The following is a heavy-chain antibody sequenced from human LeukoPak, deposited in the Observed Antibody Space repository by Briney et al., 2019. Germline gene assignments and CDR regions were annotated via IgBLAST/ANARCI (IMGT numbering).Heavy chain of an antibody. CDR3: ARLSIEKYGMDV. V-gene: IGHV4-59*08. D-gene: IGHD3-16*02. CDR1: GSSISGYY. Sequence: SETLSLTCTVSGSSISGYYWSWIRQPPGKGLEWIGYIYYSGSTNYNPSLKSRVTISVDTSKNQFSLKLTSVTAADTAMYYCARLSIEKYGMDVWGQGTTVTVSS. CDR2: IYYSGST. J-gene: IGHJ6*02.